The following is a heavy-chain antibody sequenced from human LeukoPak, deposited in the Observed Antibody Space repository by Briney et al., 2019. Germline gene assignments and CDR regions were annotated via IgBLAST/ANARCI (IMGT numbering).Heavy chain of an antibody. V-gene: IGHV1-8*01. CDR3: ARETTISPYYFDY. CDR1: GYTFTSYD. J-gene: IGHJ4*02. Sequence: ASVKVSCKASGYTFTSYDITWVRQAPGQGLEWMGWMSPNSGNTGYAQKFQGRVTMTRNTSITTAYMELRSLTSEDTAVYYCARETTISPYYFDYWGLGSQVTVSP. CDR2: MSPNSGNT. D-gene: IGHD3-9*01.